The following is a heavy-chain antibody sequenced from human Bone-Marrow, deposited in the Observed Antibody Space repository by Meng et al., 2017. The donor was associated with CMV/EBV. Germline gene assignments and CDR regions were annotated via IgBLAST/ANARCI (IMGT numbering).Heavy chain of an antibody. D-gene: IGHD2-8*01. CDR3: VLSKGTALISN. J-gene: IGHJ4*02. CDR2: TYHSGIS. CDR1: GGSISSSSYY. Sequence: SETLSLTCTVSGGSISSSSYYWDWIRQPPGEGLEWLGTTYHSGISFFNPSLKSRLTMSVDTSKNQFSLRLSSVTAADTAMYYCVLSKGTALISNWGQGTPVTVSS. V-gene: IGHV4-39*07.